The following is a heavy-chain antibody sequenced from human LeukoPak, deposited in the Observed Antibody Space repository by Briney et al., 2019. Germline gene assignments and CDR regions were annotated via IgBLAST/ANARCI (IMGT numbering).Heavy chain of an antibody. D-gene: IGHD1-26*01. CDR2: INPNSGDT. CDR1: GYTFTGYY. Sequence: ASVKVSRKASGYTFTGYYMHWVRQAPGHGLEWMGWINPNSGDTKYVQKFQGRVTMTRDTSISTAYLELSRLRSDDTAVYYCARDGIELYFDFWGQGTLVTVFS. J-gene: IGHJ4*02. V-gene: IGHV1-2*02. CDR3: ARDGIELYFDF.